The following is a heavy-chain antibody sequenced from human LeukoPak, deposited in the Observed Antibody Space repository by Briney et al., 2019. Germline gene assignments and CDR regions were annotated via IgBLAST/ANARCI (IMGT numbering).Heavy chain of an antibody. J-gene: IGHJ4*02. V-gene: IGHV3-48*02. CDR1: GFTFSSYS. CDR2: ISSSSSAI. CDR3: ARGLTTVTRSPFDY. Sequence: GGSLILSCAASGFTFSSYSMNWVRQAPGKGLEWVSYISSSSSAIYYADSVKGRFTISRDNAKNSLYLQMNSLRDEDTAFYYCARGLTTVTRSPFDYWGQGTLVTVSS. D-gene: IGHD4-17*01.